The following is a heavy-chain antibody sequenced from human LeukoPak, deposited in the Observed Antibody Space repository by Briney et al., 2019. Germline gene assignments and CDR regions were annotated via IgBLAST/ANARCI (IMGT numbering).Heavy chain of an antibody. CDR1: GFTFSSYG. Sequence: GGSLRLSCAASGFTFSSYGMHWVRQAQGKGLGWEAFIRYDGTNKYYADSVKGRFTISRDNSKNTLYLQMNSLRAEGMSVYYCAKCRQKWESYLDYGGQGTLVSVSS. CDR2: IRYDGTNK. V-gene: IGHV3-30*02. D-gene: IGHD1-26*01. CDR3: AKCRQKWESYLDY. J-gene: IGHJ4*02.